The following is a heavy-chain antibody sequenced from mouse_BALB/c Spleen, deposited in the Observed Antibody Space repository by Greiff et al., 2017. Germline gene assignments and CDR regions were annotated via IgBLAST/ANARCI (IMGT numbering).Heavy chain of an antibody. CDR1: GFTFSDYY. J-gene: IGHJ1*01. V-gene: IGHV5-4*02. CDR3: ARDYYGSRYFDV. Sequence: EVQLVESGGGLVKPGGSLKLSCAASGFTFSDYYMYWVRQTPEKRLEWVATISDGGSYTYYPDSVKGRFTISRDNAKNNLYLQMSSLKSEDTAMYYGARDYYGSRYFDVWGAGTTVTVSS. CDR2: ISDGGSYT. D-gene: IGHD1-1*01.